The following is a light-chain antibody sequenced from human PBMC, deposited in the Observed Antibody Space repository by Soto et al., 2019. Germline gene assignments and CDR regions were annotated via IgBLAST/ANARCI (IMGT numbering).Light chain of an antibody. J-gene: IGLJ2*01. CDR1: SFNIGNNY. CDR2: DNN. CDR3: ATWDGSLPGEV. V-gene: IGLV1-51*01. Sequence: QSALTQSPSVSAAPGQKVTISCSGSSFNIGNNYVSWYQQLPGTAPKLLIYDNNKRPSGIPDRFSGSKSGTSGTLDITGLQTGDEADYYCATWDGSLPGEVFGGGTKLTVL.